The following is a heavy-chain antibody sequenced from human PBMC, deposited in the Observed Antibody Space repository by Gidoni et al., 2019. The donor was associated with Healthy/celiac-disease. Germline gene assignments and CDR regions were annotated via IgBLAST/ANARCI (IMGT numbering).Heavy chain of an antibody. CDR2: ISYDGSNK. CDR3: AKDLGYCSSTSCYSYYYYYGMDV. CDR1: GFTFSSYG. Sequence: QVQLVESGGGVVQPGRSLRLSCAASGFTFSSYGVHWVSPAPGKGLEWVAVISYDGSNKYYADSVKGRFTISRDNSKNTLYLQMNSLRAEDTAVYYCAKDLGYCSSTSCYSYYYYYGMDVWGQGTTVTVSS. V-gene: IGHV3-30*18. J-gene: IGHJ6*02. D-gene: IGHD2-2*02.